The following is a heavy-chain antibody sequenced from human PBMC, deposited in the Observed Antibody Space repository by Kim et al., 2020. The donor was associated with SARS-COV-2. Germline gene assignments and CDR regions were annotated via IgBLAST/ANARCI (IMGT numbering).Heavy chain of an antibody. Sequence: GGSLRLSCAASGFTVSNAWVSWVRQSPGKGLEWVGRVKAKTYGGPTDYAAPVKGRFTISRDDSKNMVYLQMNSLKIDDTAVYYCTTDPLSYGDSSFVHWGHGTLVTVSS. CDR1: GFTVSNAW. V-gene: IGHV3-15*01. D-gene: IGHD4-17*01. CDR2: VKAKTYGGPT. CDR3: TTDPLSYGDSSFVH. J-gene: IGHJ4*01.